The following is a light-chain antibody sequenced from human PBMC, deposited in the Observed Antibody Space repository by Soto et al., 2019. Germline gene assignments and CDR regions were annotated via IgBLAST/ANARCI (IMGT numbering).Light chain of an antibody. J-gene: IGKJ1*01. Sequence: SPGERATLSCRASQSVSSSYLAWYQQKPGQAPRLLIYGASSRATGIPDRFSGSGSGTDFTLTISRLEPEDFAVYYCQQRSNWLWTFGQGTKVDIK. CDR3: QQRSNWLWT. V-gene: IGKV3D-20*02. CDR1: QSVSSSY. CDR2: GAS.